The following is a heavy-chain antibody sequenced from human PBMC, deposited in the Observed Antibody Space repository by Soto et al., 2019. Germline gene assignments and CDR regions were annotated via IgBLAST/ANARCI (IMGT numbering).Heavy chain of an antibody. CDR1: GGSISDYY. Sequence: SETLSLTCTVSGGSISDYYWSWIRQPPGKGLEWIGYIYYTGTTSYNPSLKSLVTISVDTSRNQFSLRLSCVTAADKAVYYCAGERGVWFGDLLPHRCLDSWGQGPMGIVYS. J-gene: IGHJ6*01. D-gene: IGHD3-10*01. V-gene: IGHV4-59*01. CDR2: IYYTGTT. CDR3: AGERGVWFGDLLPHRCLDS.